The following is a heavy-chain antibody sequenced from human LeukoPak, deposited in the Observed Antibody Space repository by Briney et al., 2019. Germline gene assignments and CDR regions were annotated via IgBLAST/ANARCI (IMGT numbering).Heavy chain of an antibody. Sequence: GGSLRLSCAASGFTFDDYAMHWVRQAPGKGLEWVSGISWNSGSIGYADSVKGRFTISRDNAKNSLYLQMNSLRAEDAALYYCAKDTRTKGYYYGMDVWGQGTTVTVSS. CDR3: AKDTRTKGYYYGMDV. J-gene: IGHJ6*02. D-gene: IGHD2-8*01. CDR1: GFTFDDYA. CDR2: ISWNSGSI. V-gene: IGHV3-9*01.